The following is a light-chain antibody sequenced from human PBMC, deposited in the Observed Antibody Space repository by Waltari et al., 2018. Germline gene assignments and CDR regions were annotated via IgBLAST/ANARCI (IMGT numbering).Light chain of an antibody. CDR3: QQLNSYPR. CDR2: AAS. Sequence: DIQLTQSPSFLSASVGDRVTITCRASQGISSYLAWYQQKPGKAPKLLIYAASTLQSGVPPRFSGSGSGTEFTLTISSLQPEDFATYYCQQLNSYPRFGQGTRLEIK. V-gene: IGKV1-9*01. CDR1: QGISSY. J-gene: IGKJ5*01.